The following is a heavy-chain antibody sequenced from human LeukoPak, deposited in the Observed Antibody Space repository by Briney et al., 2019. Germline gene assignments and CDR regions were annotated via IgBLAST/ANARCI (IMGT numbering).Heavy chain of an antibody. CDR1: GFTVSSNY. J-gene: IGHJ6*03. Sequence: GGSLRLSCAASGFTVSSNYMSWVRQAPGKGLEWVSAITSGGTTYYADSVKGRFTISRDNAKNSLYLQMNSLRADDTAVYYCARFAAGGSYYYYMDVWGKGTTVTVSS. D-gene: IGHD6-25*01. V-gene: IGHV3-66*01. CDR2: ITSGGTT. CDR3: ARFAAGGSYYYYMDV.